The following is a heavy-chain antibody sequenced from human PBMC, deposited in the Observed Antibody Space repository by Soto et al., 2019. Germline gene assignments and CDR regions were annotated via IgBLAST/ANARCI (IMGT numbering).Heavy chain of an antibody. CDR2: IYYSGIT. Sequence: SETLSLTGTASGVSISNSSYYWGWIRRPPGKGLEWIGTIYYSGITYYNPSLKSRVTISVDTSKNQFSLKLTSVTAADRAVYYCARHGSNWGQGTLVTFSS. CDR1: GVSISNSSYY. V-gene: IGHV4-39*01. CDR3: ARHGSN. J-gene: IGHJ4*02.